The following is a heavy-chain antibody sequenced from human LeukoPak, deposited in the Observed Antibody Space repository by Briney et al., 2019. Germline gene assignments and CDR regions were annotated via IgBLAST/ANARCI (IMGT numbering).Heavy chain of an antibody. CDR2: ISSSSSYI. Sequence: GRSLRLSCAASGFTFSSYSMNWVRQAPGKGLEWVSSISSSSSYIYYADSVKGRFTISRDNAKSSLYLQMNSLRAEDTAVYYCARGEMGDGNYVDYWGQGTLVTVSS. J-gene: IGHJ4*02. D-gene: IGHD3-16*01. CDR1: GFTFSSYS. V-gene: IGHV3-21*01. CDR3: ARGEMGDGNYVDY.